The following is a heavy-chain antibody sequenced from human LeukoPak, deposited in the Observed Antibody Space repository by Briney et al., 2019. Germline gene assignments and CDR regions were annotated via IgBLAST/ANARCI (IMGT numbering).Heavy chain of an antibody. J-gene: IGHJ5*02. CDR1: GGSFGGYY. V-gene: IGHV4-34*01. D-gene: IGHD6-13*01. CDR2: INHSGST. CDR3: ARAKITAADIDRPFDP. Sequence: SETLSLTCAVYGGSFGGYYWSWIRQPPGKGLEWIGEINHSGSTNYNPSLKSRVTISVDTSKNQFSLKLSSVTAADTALYYCARAKITAADIDRPFDPWGQGTLVTVSS.